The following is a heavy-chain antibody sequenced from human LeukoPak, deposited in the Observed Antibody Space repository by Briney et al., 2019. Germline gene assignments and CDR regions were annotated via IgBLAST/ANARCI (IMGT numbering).Heavy chain of an antibody. V-gene: IGHV4-39*07. D-gene: IGHD6-6*01. J-gene: IGHJ5*02. Sequence: SETLSLTCTVSGGSISSSSYYWGWIRQPPGKGLEWIGSIYYSGSTYYNPSLKSRVTISVDTSKNQFSLKLSSVTAADTAVYYCARHQPSSIAAPFDPWGQGTLVTVSS. CDR2: IYYSGST. CDR3: ARHQPSSIAAPFDP. CDR1: GGSISSSSYY.